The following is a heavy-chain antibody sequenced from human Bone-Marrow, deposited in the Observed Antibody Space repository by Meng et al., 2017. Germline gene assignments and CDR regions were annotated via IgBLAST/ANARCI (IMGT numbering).Heavy chain of an antibody. J-gene: IGHJ4*02. Sequence: ASVKVSCKVSGYTLTELSMHWVRQAPGKGLEWMGGFNPEDGETIYAQKFQGRVTMTEDTSTDTAYMELSSLRSEDTAVYYCATRILTRSYSSWDYYSDYWGQGTLVTVSS. CDR3: ATRILTRSYSSWDYYSDY. V-gene: IGHV1-24*01. CDR2: FNPEDGET. CDR1: GYTLTELS. D-gene: IGHD2-21*01.